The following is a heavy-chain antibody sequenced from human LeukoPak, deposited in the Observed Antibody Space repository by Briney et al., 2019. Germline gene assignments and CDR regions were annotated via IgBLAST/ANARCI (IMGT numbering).Heavy chain of an antibody. D-gene: IGHD3-22*01. CDR2: INADGSEM. V-gene: IGHV3-7*01. CDR3: ARLRRTSDSSGYYYYYDY. J-gene: IGHJ4*02. CDR1: GFSFSDNW. Sequence: GGSLRLSCAASGFSFSDNWMTWVRQPPGKGLEWVANINADGSEMYSVDSVKGRFTISRDNAKNSLSLQMNSLRAEDTAVYYCARLRRTSDSSGYYYYYDYWGQGTLVTVSS.